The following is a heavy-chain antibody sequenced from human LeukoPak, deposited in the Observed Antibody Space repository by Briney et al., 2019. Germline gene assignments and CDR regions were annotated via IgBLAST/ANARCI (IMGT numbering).Heavy chain of an antibody. CDR2: IYYSGST. J-gene: IGHJ4*02. Sequence: PSETLSLTCTVSGGSISSSYWTWIRQPPGKGLEWIGYIYYSGSTNYNPSLKSRLTISVDTSKNQFSLKLTSVTAADTAVYYCARSRDGYNVNRPSDSWGQGTLVTVSS. D-gene: IGHD5-24*01. V-gene: IGHV4-59*01. CDR1: GGSISSSY. CDR3: ARSRDGYNVNRPSDS.